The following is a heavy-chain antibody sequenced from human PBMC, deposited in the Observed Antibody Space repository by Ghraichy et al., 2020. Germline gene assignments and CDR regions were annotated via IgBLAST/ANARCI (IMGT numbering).Heavy chain of an antibody. CDR2: INPNSGGT. D-gene: IGHD2-2*02. J-gene: IGHJ6*02. V-gene: IGHV1-2*06. Sequence: ASVKVSCKASGYTFTGYYMHWVRQAPGQGLEWMGRINPNSGGTNYAQKFQGRVTMTRDTSISTAYMELSRLRSDDTAVYYCARVLITYCSSTSCYTGYYYGMDVWGQGTTVTVSS. CDR3: ARVLITYCSSTSCYTGYYYGMDV. CDR1: GYTFTGYY.